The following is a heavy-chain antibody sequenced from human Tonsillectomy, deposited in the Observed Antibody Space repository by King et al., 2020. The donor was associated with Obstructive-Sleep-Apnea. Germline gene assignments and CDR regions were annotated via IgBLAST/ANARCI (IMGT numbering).Heavy chain of an antibody. J-gene: IGHJ5*02. D-gene: IGHD5-12*01. CDR2: ISGSGGTT. CDR1: GFTFSSYA. CDR3: AKDGRAYATNWFDP. Sequence: VQLVESGGGLGQPGGSLRLSCAASGFTFSSYAMSWVRQAPGKGLEWVSGISGSGGTTYYADSVKGRFTISRDNSKNTLYLQMNSLRADDTAVYYCAKDGRAYATNWFDPWGQGTLVTVSS. V-gene: IGHV3-23*04.